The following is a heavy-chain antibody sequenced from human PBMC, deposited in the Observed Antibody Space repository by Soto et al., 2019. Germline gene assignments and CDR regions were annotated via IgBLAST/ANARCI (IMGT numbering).Heavy chain of an antibody. CDR3: ATLMGYCSGGSCWLPPEKNY. V-gene: IGHV1-2*04. CDR1: GYTFTVCY. D-gene: IGHD2-15*01. Sequence: RASVKVSCKASGYTFTVCYMHCVRQAPGQGLEGMVWINPNSGGTNYAQKFQGWVTMTRDTSISTAYMELSSLRSEDTAVYYCATLMGYCSGGSCWLPPEKNYWGQGTLVTVS. CDR2: INPNSGGT. J-gene: IGHJ4*02.